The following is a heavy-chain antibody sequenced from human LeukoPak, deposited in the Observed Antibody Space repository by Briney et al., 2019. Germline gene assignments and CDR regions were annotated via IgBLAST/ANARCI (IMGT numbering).Heavy chain of an antibody. CDR3: ARVSTDYYDSSGYSY. D-gene: IGHD3-22*01. V-gene: IGHV1-24*01. CDR2: FDPEDGET. CDR1: GYTLTELS. Sequence: ASVKVSCKVSGYTLTELSMHWVRQAPGKGLEWMGGFDPEDGETIYAQKFQGRVTMTRNTSISTAYMELSSLRSEDTAVYYCARVSTDYYDSSGYSYWGQGTLVTVSS. J-gene: IGHJ4*02.